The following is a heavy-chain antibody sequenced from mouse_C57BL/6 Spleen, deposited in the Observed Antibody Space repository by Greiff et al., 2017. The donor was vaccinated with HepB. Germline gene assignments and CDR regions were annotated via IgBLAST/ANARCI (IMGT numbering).Heavy chain of an antibody. J-gene: IGHJ3*01. V-gene: IGHV1-5*01. CDR2: IYPGNSDT. D-gene: IGHD2-4*01. Sequence: SGTVLARPGASVKMSCKTSGYTFTSYWMHWVKQRPGQGLEWIGAIYPGNSDTSYNQKFKGKAKLTAVTSASTAYMELSSLTNEDSAVYYCTRENYYDYDEAWFAYWGQGTLVTVSA. CDR1: GYTFTSYW. CDR3: TRENYYDYDEAWFAY.